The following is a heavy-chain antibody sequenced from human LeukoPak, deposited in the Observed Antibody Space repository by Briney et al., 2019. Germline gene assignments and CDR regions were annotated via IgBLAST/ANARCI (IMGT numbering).Heavy chain of an antibody. J-gene: IGHJ5*02. D-gene: IGHD2-15*01. CDR2: INHSGST. CDR3: ARGRGFFVVVVAATYGWFDP. Sequence: PSETLSLTCAVYGGSFSGYYWSWIRQPPGKGLEWIGEINHSGSTNYNPSLKSRVTISVDTSKNQFSLKLSSVTAADTAVYYCARGRGFFVVVVAATYGWFDPWGQGTQVTVSS. CDR1: GGSFSGYY. V-gene: IGHV4-34*01.